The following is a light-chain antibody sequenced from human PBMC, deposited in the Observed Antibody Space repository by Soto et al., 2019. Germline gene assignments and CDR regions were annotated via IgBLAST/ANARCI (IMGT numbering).Light chain of an antibody. V-gene: IGLV2-14*03. CDR2: DIT. CDR3: SSYTTINNLWV. CDR1: SRDVGAYNF. J-gene: IGLJ3*02. Sequence: QPVLTQPASVSGSPGQSVTISCTGISRDVGAYNFVSWYQQHQGRAPKLIIFDITDRPSGVSSRFSGSRSGSTASLTISGLQAEDEADYYCSSYTTINNLWVFGGGTKVTVL.